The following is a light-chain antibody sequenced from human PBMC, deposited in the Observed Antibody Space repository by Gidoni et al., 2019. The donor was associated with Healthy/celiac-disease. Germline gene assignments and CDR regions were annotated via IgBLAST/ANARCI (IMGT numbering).Light chain of an antibody. V-gene: IGKV3-20*01. CDR1: QSVSSSY. CDR2: GAS. Sequence: EIVLTQSPGTLSLSPGERATLSCRASQSVSSSYLAWYQQKPGQAPRLLIYGASSRATGIPDMFSGSGSGTDFTLTISRLEPEDFAVYYCQQYGSSPPTFGQGTKVEIK. J-gene: IGKJ1*01. CDR3: QQYGSSPPT.